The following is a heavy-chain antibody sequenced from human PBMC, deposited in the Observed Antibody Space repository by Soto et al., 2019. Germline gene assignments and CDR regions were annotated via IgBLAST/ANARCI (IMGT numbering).Heavy chain of an antibody. CDR3: ARQPRGPGXGGQGLYFDH. J-gene: IGHJ4*02. CDR1: GGSTNSRNDY. V-gene: IGHV4-39*01. Sequence: SETLSLTCTVSGGSTNSRNDYWGWIRQPPGRGLEWIGSVYYSGSTHENPSLQSRVSISVDTSRNQFSLNLNSVTAADTAVYFCARQPRGPGXGGQGLYFDHXXXGTLVTVSS. CDR2: VYYSGST. D-gene: IGHD3-3*01.